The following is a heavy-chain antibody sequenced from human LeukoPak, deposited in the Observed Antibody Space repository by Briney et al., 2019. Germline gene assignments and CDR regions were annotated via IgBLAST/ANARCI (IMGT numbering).Heavy chain of an antibody. V-gene: IGHV3-21*01. Sequence: GGSLRLSCAASGFTFSSYSMNWVRQAPGKGLEWVSSISSSSSYIYYADSVKGRFTISRDNAKNSLYLQMNSLRAEDTAVYYCARWPQKYYYDSSGYPPPYYYYMDVWGKGPRSPSP. CDR3: ARWPQKYYYDSSGYPPPYYYYMDV. D-gene: IGHD3-22*01. CDR1: GFTFSSYS. J-gene: IGHJ6*03. CDR2: ISSSSSYI.